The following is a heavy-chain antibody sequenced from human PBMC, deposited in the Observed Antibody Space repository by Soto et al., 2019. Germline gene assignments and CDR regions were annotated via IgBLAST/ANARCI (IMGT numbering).Heavy chain of an antibody. CDR1: GGSISSYY. D-gene: IGHD2-15*01. Sequence: SETLSLTCTVSGGSISSYYWSWIRQPPGKGLEWIGYIYYSGSTNYNPSLKSRVTISVDTSKNQFSLKLSSVTAADTAVYYCARALRNWFDPWGQGTLVTVSS. CDR3: ARALRNWFDP. CDR2: IYYSGST. V-gene: IGHV4-59*01. J-gene: IGHJ5*02.